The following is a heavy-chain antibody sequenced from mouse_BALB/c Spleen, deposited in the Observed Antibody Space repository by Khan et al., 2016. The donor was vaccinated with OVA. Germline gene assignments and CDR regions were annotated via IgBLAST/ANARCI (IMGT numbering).Heavy chain of an antibody. V-gene: IGHV3-5*02. Sequence: EVQLQESGPGLVKPSQTVSLTCTVTGISITTGNHRWSWIRQFPGNKLEWIGYIYYSGTITYNPSLTSRTTITRDTSKNQFFLEMNSLTAEDTATYYCARVTTANAMDYWGQGTSVTVSS. J-gene: IGHJ4*01. CDR1: GISITTGNHR. CDR2: IYYSGTI. CDR3: ARVTTANAMDY. D-gene: IGHD1-2*01.